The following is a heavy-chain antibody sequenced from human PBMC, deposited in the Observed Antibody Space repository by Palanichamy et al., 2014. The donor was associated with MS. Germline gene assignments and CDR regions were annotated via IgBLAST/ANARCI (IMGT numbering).Heavy chain of an antibody. CDR1: DSPSVATG. J-gene: IGHJ5*02. D-gene: IGHD3-3*01. V-gene: IGHV3-74*01. CDR3: ARERPTDVFGVVMTRGWFDP. CDR2: INSDGSST. Sequence: LVGVRGRALVQPGGSRRDSPVQPLDSPSVATGCTGSGQAPGKGLVWVSLINSDGSSTSYADSVKGRFTISRDNAKNTLYLQMNSLRAEDTAVYYCARERPTDVFGVVMTRGWFDPWGQGTLVTVSS.